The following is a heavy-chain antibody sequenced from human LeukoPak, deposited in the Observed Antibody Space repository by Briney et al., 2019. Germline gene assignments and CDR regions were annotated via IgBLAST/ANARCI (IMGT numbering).Heavy chain of an antibody. J-gene: IGHJ4*02. Sequence: GGSLRLSCAASGFAFSSYWMLWVRQAPGKGLVWVSRINSDGSSVTYADSVKGRFTISRDNAKNTLYLQMNSLSAGDTAVYYCARVGHSYGLDYWGQGTLVTVSS. V-gene: IGHV3-74*01. CDR3: ARVGHSYGLDY. CDR2: INSDGSSV. D-gene: IGHD5-18*01. CDR1: GFAFSSYW.